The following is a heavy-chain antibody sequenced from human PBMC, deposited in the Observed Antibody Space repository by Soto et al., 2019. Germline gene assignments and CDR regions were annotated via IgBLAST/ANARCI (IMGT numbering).Heavy chain of an antibody. CDR2: SHYRGSA. J-gene: IGHJ5*02. V-gene: IGHV4-39*01. CDR1: GGSISSNNYY. Sequence: SETLSLTCTVSGGSISSNNYYWGWIRQPPGKGLEWIGSSHYRGSAYYNPSLKSRVTISADTSKNQFSLHLSSVTAADTAVYYCARGAEYLTRLDPWGQGTLVTVSS. D-gene: IGHD6-6*01. CDR3: ARGAEYLTRLDP.